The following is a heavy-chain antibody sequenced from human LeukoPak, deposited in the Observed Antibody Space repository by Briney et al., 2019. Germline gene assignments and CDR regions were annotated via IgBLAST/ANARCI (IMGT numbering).Heavy chain of an antibody. D-gene: IGHD6-13*01. CDR1: GGSISSGGYY. Sequence: SQTLSLTCTVSGGSISSGGYYWSWIRQPPGKGLEWIGYIYYSGSTYYNPSLKSRVTISVDTSKNQFSLKLSSVTAADTAVYYCARDSSSWYTKLDGWFDPWGQGTLVTVSS. V-gene: IGHV4-30-2*01. CDR2: IYYSGST. CDR3: ARDSSSWYTKLDGWFDP. J-gene: IGHJ5*02.